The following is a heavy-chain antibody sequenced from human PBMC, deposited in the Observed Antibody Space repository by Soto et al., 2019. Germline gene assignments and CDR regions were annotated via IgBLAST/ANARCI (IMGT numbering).Heavy chain of an antibody. CDR3: ARERGYYGSGSYLPRFYGMDV. D-gene: IGHD3-10*01. CDR2: IWYDGSNK. Sequence: SLRLSCAASGFTFSSYGMHWVRQAPGKGLEWVAVIWYDGSNKYYADSVKGRFTISRDNSKNTLYLQMNSLRAEDTAVYYCARERGYYGSGSYLPRFYGMDVWGQGTTVTVSS. CDR1: GFTFSSYG. J-gene: IGHJ6*02. V-gene: IGHV3-33*01.